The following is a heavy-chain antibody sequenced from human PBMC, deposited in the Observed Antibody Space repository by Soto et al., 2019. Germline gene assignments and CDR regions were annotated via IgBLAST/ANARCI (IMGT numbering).Heavy chain of an antibody. CDR3: ARAWGAITMVRGVIVRRGGMDV. J-gene: IGHJ6*02. V-gene: IGHV4-4*02. CDR1: GGSISSSNW. D-gene: IGHD3-10*01. Sequence: QVQLQESGPGLVKPSGTLSLTCAVSGGSISSSNWWSWVRQPPGKGLEWIGEIYHSGSTNYNPSLKSRVTITVDTSKNQFSLKLSSVTAADTAVYYCARAWGAITMVRGVIVRRGGMDVWGQGTTVTVSS. CDR2: IYHSGST.